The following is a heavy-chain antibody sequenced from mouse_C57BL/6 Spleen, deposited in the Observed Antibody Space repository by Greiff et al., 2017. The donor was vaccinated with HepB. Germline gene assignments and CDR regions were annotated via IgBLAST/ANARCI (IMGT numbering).Heavy chain of an antibody. J-gene: IGHJ1*03. V-gene: IGHV1-82*01. CDR1: GYAFSSSW. CDR2: IYPGDGDT. Sequence: VQLVESGPELVKPGASVKISCKASGYAFSSSWMNWVKQRPGKGLEWIGRIYPGDGDTNYNGKFKGKATLTADKSSSTAYMQLSSLTSEDSAVYFCARSTVVATKGYFDVWGTGTTVTVSS. D-gene: IGHD1-1*01. CDR3: ARSTVVATKGYFDV.